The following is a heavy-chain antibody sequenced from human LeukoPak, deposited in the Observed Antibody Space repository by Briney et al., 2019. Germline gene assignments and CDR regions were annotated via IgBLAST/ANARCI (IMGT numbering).Heavy chain of an antibody. D-gene: IGHD2-15*01. V-gene: IGHV4-59*12. CDR2: IYYSGST. J-gene: IGHJ4*02. Sequence: SETLSLTCTVSGGSISSYYWSWIRQPPGKGLEWIGYIYYSGSTNYNPSLKSRVTISVDTSKNQFSLKLSSVTAADTAVYYCARGRSLDIVVVVAATTPGPIYYFDYWGQGTLVTVSS. CDR1: GGSISSYY. CDR3: ARGRSLDIVVVVAATTPGPIYYFDY.